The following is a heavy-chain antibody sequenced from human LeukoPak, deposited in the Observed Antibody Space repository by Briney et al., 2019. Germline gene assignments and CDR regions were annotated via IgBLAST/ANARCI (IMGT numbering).Heavy chain of an antibody. Sequence: GGSLRLSCAASGFAFSSYSMNWVRQTPGKGLEWVSSISSGSSFIHYADSVKGRFTISRDNAKNLLYLQMNSLRAEDTAVYYCARKAYSSSWHEAANFDSWGQGTLVTVSS. CDR2: ISSGSSFI. D-gene: IGHD6-13*01. CDR1: GFAFSSYS. J-gene: IGHJ4*02. CDR3: ARKAYSSSWHEAANFDS. V-gene: IGHV3-21*01.